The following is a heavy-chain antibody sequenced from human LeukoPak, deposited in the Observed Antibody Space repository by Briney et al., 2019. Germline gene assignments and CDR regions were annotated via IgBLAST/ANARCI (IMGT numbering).Heavy chain of an antibody. CDR2: IIPIFGTA. D-gene: IGHD6-6*01. J-gene: IGHJ6*03. CDR3: ARAEYSSSSGNYYYYYMDV. V-gene: IGHV1-69*05. Sequence: SVKVSCKASGGTFSSYAISWVRQAPGQGLEWMGGIIPIFGTANYAQKFQGRVTITTDESTSTAYMELSSLRSENTAVYYCARAEYSSSSGNYYYYYMDVWGKGTTVTVSS. CDR1: GGTFSSYA.